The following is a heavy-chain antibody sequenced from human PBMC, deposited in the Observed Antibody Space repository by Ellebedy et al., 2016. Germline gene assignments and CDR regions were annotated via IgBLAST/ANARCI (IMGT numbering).Heavy chain of an antibody. CDR3: ATSSAAPGND. J-gene: IGHJ4*02. V-gene: IGHV3-7*01. CDR2: IKEDGSVS. D-gene: IGHD2-15*01. Sequence: GESLKISXTASGFTFRNYGMQWVRQAPGKGLEWVANIKEDGSVSFYVDSVKGRFTISRDNTKNSLSLQMNSLSAEDTAVYYCATSSAAPGNDWGQGTLVTVSS. CDR1: GFTFRNYG.